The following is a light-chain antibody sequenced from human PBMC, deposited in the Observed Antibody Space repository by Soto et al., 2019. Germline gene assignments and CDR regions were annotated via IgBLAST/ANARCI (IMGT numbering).Light chain of an antibody. CDR1: SSDVGSYNL. V-gene: IGLV2-23*02. CDR3: SSYAGVSTFVL. Sequence: QSALTQPASVSGSPGRSITISCTGTSSDVGSYNLVSWYQQHPGKAPKLMIYEASKRPSGVSNRFSGSKSGNTASLTISGLQAEDEADYFCSSYAGVSTFVLFGGGTKVTVL. CDR2: EAS. J-gene: IGLJ2*01.